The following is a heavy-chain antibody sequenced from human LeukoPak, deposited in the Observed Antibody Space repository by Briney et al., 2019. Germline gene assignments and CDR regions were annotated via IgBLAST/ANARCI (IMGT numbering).Heavy chain of an antibody. CDR3: ARDPVVASPGPFYYHYMDV. D-gene: IGHD6-13*01. V-gene: IGHV3-53*01. CDR2: IDSSGNT. CDR1: GFAVSSNY. J-gene: IGHJ6*03. Sequence: GGSLRLSCAASGFAVSSNYMSWVRQPPGKGLEWLSLIDSSGNTFYADSVKGRFTISRDYLKNTLFLQMNSLRAEDTALCYCARDPVVASPGPFYYHYMDVWGKGTTVTVSS.